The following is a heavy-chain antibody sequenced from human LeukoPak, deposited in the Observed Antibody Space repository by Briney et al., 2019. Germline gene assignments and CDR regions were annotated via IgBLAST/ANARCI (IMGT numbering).Heavy chain of an antibody. CDR1: GFTFSSYG. J-gene: IGHJ4*02. CDR2: IKPDGSEK. V-gene: IGHV3-7*01. D-gene: IGHD6-19*01. CDR3: ARDASALY. Sequence: GGSLRLSCAASGFTFSSYGMSWVRQAPGKGLEWVASIKPDGSEKYYLDSVKGRFTISRDNARDSLYLQMNSLRDDDTSVYFCARDASALYWGRGTLVTVSS.